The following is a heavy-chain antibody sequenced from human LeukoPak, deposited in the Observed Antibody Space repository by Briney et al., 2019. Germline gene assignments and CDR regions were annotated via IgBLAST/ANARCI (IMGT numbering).Heavy chain of an antibody. Sequence: PGGSLRLSCSASGFTFSSYSMNWLRHAPGKGLEWVSSISSSSSYIYYADSVKGRFTISRDNAKNSLYLQMTSLRAEDTAVYYCARDRDRGSYNNWFHPWGQGTLVSVFS. D-gene: IGHD1-26*01. J-gene: IGHJ5*02. CDR1: GFTFSSYS. CDR3: ARDRDRGSYNNWFHP. V-gene: IGHV3-21*01. CDR2: ISSSSSYI.